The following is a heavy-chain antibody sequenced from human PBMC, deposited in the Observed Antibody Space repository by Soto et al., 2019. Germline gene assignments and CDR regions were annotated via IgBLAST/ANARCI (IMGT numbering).Heavy chain of an antibody. J-gene: IGHJ4*02. V-gene: IGHV4-59*01. D-gene: IGHD3-10*01. Sequence: KPSETLSLTCTVSSGSISSYNWNWVRQPPGKGLEWIGFINYSGSTHYNPSLKSRVTISLDTSKSQFSLKLNSVTAADTAVYYCARENYYALDYWGPGTLVTVSS. CDR1: SGSISSYN. CDR2: INYSGST. CDR3: ARENYYALDY.